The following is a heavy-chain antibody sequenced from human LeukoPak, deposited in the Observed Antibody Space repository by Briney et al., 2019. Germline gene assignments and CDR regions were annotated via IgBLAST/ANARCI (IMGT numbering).Heavy chain of an antibody. CDR2: ISYDGSNK. CDR1: GFTFSSYA. V-gene: IGHV3-30*04. Sequence: GGSLRLSCAASGFTFSSYAMHWVRQAPGKGLEWVAVISYDGSNKYYADSVKGRFTTSRDNSKNTLYLQMNSLRAEDTAVYYCARDADGYFDYWGQGTLVTVSS. J-gene: IGHJ4*02. D-gene: IGHD5-24*01. CDR3: ARDADGYFDY.